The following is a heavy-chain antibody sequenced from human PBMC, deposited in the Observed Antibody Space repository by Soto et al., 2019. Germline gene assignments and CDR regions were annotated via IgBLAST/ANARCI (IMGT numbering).Heavy chain of an antibody. V-gene: IGHV1-18*01. Sequence: ASVKVSCKASGYTFTSYGISWVRQAPGQGLEWMGWISAYNGNTNYAQKLQGRVTMTPDTSTRTAYMELRSLRSDDTAVYYCARVLTMVRGVIITALDYWGQGTLVTVSS. D-gene: IGHD3-10*01. CDR2: ISAYNGNT. J-gene: IGHJ4*02. CDR3: ARVLTMVRGVIITALDY. CDR1: GYTFTSYG.